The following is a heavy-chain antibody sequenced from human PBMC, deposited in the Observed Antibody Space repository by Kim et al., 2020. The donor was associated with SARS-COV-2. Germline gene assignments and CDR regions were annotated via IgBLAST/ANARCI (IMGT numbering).Heavy chain of an antibody. D-gene: IGHD6-13*01. CDR3: ARDSVGYSSSWYATQLDY. Sequence: KGRFTISRDNSKNTLYLQMNSLRAEDTAVYYCARDSVGYSSSWYATQLDYWGQGTLVTVSS. V-gene: IGHV3-30*07. J-gene: IGHJ4*02.